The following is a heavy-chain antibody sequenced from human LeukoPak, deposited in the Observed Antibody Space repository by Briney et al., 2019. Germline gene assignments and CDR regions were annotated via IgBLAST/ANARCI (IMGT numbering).Heavy chain of an antibody. V-gene: IGHV3-30*18. CDR1: GFTFSSYR. CDR2: ISYDGSNK. J-gene: IGHJ6*02. CDR3: AKEIASSSWYGYYYYGMDV. D-gene: IGHD6-13*01. Sequence: GRSLRLSCAASGFTFSSYRMHWVRQAPGKGLEWVAVISYDGSNKYYADSVKGRFTISRDNSKNTLYLQMNSLRAEDTAVYYGAKEIASSSWYGYYYYGMDVWGQGTTVTVSS.